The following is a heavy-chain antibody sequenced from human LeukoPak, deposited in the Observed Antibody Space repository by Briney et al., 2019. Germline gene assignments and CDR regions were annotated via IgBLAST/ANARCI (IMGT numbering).Heavy chain of an antibody. J-gene: IGHJ5*02. CDR3: ARGVLRYFDWLLPEAYNWFDP. CDR1: GYSISSGYY. CDR2: IYHSGST. V-gene: IGHV4-38-2*02. Sequence: SETLSLTCTVSGYSISSGYYWGWIRQPPGKGLEWIGSIYHSGSTYYNPSLKSRVTISVDTSKNQFSLKLSSVTAADTAVYYCARGVLRYFDWLLPEAYNWFDPWGQGTLVTVSS. D-gene: IGHD3-9*01.